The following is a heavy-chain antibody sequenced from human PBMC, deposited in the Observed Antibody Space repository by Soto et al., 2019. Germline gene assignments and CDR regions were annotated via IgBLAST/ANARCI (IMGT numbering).Heavy chain of an antibody. CDR3: ATLVLGSGNSYPFYRFYPGLDV. V-gene: IGHV2-26*01. J-gene: IGHJ6*02. CDR2: ISSTDEK. CDR1: GFSLNNVRMG. Sequence: QVTLKESGPVLVRPTETLTLTCTVSGFSLNNVRMGVTWIRQPPGKALEWLAHISSTDEKAYSTSLKTRLTIPQDTSHSQVVLSITNLDPFDPATYYCATLVLGSGNSYPFYRFYPGLDVWGPGTPVTVSS. D-gene: IGHD3-10*01.